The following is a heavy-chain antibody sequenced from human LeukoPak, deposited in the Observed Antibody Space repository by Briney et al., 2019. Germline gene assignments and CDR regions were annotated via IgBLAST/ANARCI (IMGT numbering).Heavy chain of an antibody. D-gene: IGHD6-13*01. CDR2: ISYDGVNK. J-gene: IGHJ4*02. CDR3: ARLGSIAAAGTPDY. CDR1: GFTFSSYG. V-gene: IGHV3-30*03. Sequence: GGSLRLSCAASGFTFSSYGIHWVRLAPGKGLEWVAVISYDGVNKDYADSVKGRFTISRDNSKNTVFLQMNDLRVEDTAVYYCARLGSIAAAGTPDYWGQGTLVTVSS.